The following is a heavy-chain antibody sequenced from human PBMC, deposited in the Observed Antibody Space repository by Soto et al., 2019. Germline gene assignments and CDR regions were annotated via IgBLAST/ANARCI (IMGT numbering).Heavy chain of an antibody. CDR2: ISSSSSYI. J-gene: IGHJ6*03. V-gene: IGHV3-21*01. CDR3: ARKMAAPHYYYYYMDV. Sequence: GGSLRLSCAASGFTFSSYSMNWVRQAPGKGLEWVSSISSSSSYIYYADSVKGRFTISRDNAKNSLYLQMNSLRAEDTAVYYCARKMAAPHYYYYYMDVWGKGTTVTVSS. CDR1: GFTFSSYS. D-gene: IGHD6-6*01.